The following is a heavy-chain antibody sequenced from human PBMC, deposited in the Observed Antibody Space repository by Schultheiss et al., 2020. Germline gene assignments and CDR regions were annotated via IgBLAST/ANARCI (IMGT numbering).Heavy chain of an antibody. V-gene: IGHV1-69*13. CDR3: ARDIVVVVAATHGNYYYYYGMDV. J-gene: IGHJ6*02. Sequence: SVKVSCKASGGTFSSYAISWVRQAPGQGLEWMGGIIPIFGTANYAQKFQGRVTITADESTSTAYMELSSLRSEDTAVYYCARDIVVVVAATHGNYYYYYGMDVWGQGTTVNVYS. CDR1: GGTFSSYA. CDR2: IIPIFGTA. D-gene: IGHD2-15*01.